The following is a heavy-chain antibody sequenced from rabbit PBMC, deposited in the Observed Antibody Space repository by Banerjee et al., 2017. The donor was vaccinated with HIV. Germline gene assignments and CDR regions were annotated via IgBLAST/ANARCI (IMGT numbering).Heavy chain of an antibody. J-gene: IGHJ4*01. Sequence: QSLEESGGDLVKPGASLTLTCTASEFSFSSGYWICWVRQAPGKGLEWIGCIYGGSGVSTYYASWAKGRFTISKTSSTTVTLQMTSLTAADTATYFCARDRGIITPFNLWGPGTLVTVS. CDR1: EFSFSSGYW. CDR3: ARDRGIITPFNL. V-gene: IGHV1S40*01. CDR2: IYGGSGVST.